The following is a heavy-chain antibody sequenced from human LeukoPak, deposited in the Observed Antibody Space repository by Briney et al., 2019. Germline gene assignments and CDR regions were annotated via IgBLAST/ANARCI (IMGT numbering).Heavy chain of an antibody. J-gene: IGHJ4*02. D-gene: IGHD6-13*01. CDR1: GFTFRTYG. CDR3: VRAPGSTWDLDFDY. V-gene: IGHV3-33*01. CDR2: IWYDASNK. Sequence: PGTSLRLSCEVSGFTFRTYGMHWVRQAPGKGLEWVAVIWYDASNKYYADSVKGRFTIPRDNSKNSLYLQMSSLRVEDTAVYYCVRAPGSTWDLDFDYWGQGTLVTVSS.